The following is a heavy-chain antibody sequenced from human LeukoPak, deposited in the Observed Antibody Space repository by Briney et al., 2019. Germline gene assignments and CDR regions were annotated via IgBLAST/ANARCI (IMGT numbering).Heavy chain of an antibody. Sequence: GSSVKVSCKASGGTFNSYAISWVRQAPGQGLEWMGRIIPIFGTANYAQKFQGRVTITTDESTSTAYMELSSLRSEDTAVYYCARDRSGGYNFDYWGQGTLVTVSS. CDR3: ARDRSGGYNFDY. D-gene: IGHD3-10*01. CDR2: IIPIFGTA. CDR1: GGTFNSYA. V-gene: IGHV1-69*05. J-gene: IGHJ4*02.